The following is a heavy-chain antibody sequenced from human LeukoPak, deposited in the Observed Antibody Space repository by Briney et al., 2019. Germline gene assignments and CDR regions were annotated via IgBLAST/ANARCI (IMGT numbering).Heavy chain of an antibody. Sequence: SETLSLTCAVYGGSFSGYYWSWIRQPPGKGLEWIGEINHSGSTNYNPSLKSRVTISVDTSKNQFSLKLSSVTAADTAVYYCARGYSGWYALGYWGQGTLVTVSS. CDR3: ARGYSGWYALGY. CDR2: INHSGST. V-gene: IGHV4-34*01. CDR1: GGSFSGYY. J-gene: IGHJ4*02. D-gene: IGHD6-19*01.